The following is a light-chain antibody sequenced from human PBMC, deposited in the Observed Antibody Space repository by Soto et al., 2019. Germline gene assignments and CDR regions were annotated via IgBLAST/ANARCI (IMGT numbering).Light chain of an antibody. V-gene: IGKV1-5*03. CDR1: QSISTW. J-gene: IGKJ2*01. CDR2: KAA. CDR3: QQYNRQYT. Sequence: DIQMTQSPSTLSASVGERVTITCRASQSISTWLAWYHQKPGKAPKLLIYKAASLESGVPSRFSGSGSGTEFTLTISSLQPDDFATYYCQQYNRQYTFGQGTKLEIK.